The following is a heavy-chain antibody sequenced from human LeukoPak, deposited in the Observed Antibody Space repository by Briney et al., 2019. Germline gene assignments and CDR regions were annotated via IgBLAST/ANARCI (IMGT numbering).Heavy chain of an antibody. CDR3: ARSIDSSSWGAYDAFDI. Sequence: GGSLRLSCAASGFIFSSYAMTWVRQAPGRGLEWLSTISGSGTTTYYVDSVKGRFTVSRDNSKNTLYLQMNSLRAEDTAVYYCARSIDSSSWGAYDAFDIWGQGTMVTVSS. J-gene: IGHJ3*02. V-gene: IGHV3-23*01. D-gene: IGHD6-13*01. CDR1: GFIFSSYA. CDR2: ISGSGTTT.